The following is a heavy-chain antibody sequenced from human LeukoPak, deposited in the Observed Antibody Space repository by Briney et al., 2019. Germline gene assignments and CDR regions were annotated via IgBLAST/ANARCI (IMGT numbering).Heavy chain of an antibody. CDR3: ARAGGGGNVLRYFGWLTNLDY. V-gene: IGHV1-18*01. J-gene: IGHJ4*02. D-gene: IGHD3-9*01. CDR1: GYTFTSYG. CDR2: ISAYNGNT. Sequence: ASVKVSCKASGYTFTSYGISWVRQAPGQGLEWMGWISAYNGNTNYAQKLQGRVTMTTDTSTSTAYMELRSLRSDDTAVYYCARAGGGGNVLRYFGWLTNLDYWGQGTLVTVSS.